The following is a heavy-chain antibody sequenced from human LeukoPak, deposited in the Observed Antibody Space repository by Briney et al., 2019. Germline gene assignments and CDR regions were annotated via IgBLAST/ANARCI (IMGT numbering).Heavy chain of an antibody. CDR3: AHFPSMIRGVIANIYFDH. CDR2: IYWDDDR. J-gene: IGHJ4*02. Sequence: SGPTLVKPTQTLTLTCTFSGFSLTTSGVGVGWIRQPPGKALEWLARIYWDDDRRYSPSLKSRLTITKDTSKNQVVLTLTNMDPVDTATYYCAHFPSMIRGVIANIYFDHWGQGTLVAVSS. D-gene: IGHD3-10*01. V-gene: IGHV2-5*02. CDR1: GFSLTTSGVG.